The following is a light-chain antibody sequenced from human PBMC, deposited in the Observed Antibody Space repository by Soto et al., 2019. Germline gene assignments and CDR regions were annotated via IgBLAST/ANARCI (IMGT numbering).Light chain of an antibody. CDR3: QQSYSTLWT. CDR1: QSISSY. CDR2: AAS. Sequence: DIQMTQSPSSLSASVGDRVTITCRASQSISSYLNWYQQKPGKAPKLLIYAASSLQSGVPSRFSGSGSGTDFTLTISSLQPEDFATYYCQQSYSTLWTFGQGTKE. V-gene: IGKV1-39*01. J-gene: IGKJ1*01.